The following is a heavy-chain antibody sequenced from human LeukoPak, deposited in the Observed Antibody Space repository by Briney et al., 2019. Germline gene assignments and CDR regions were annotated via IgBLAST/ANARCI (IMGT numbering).Heavy chain of an antibody. CDR3: ARGALTMLRGVTPPDY. CDR1: GFTVSSNY. CDR2: ISPSTSDI. J-gene: IGHJ4*02. Sequence: PGGSLRLSCAASGFTVSSNYMNWVRQAPGKGLEWVSSISPSTSDIHYADSVKGRFTISRDNAKNSLYLQMNSLRAEDTAVYYCARGALTMLRGVTPPDYWGQGTLVTVSS. D-gene: IGHD3-10*01. V-gene: IGHV3-21*01.